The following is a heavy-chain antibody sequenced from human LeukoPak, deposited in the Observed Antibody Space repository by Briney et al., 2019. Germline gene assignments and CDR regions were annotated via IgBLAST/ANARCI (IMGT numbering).Heavy chain of an antibody. CDR1: GFTFSSYA. D-gene: IGHD3-22*01. V-gene: IGHV3-23*01. CDR2: ISGSGGST. Sequence: GGSLRLSCAASGFTFSSYAMSWVRQAPGKGLEWVSAISGSGGSTYYAGSVKGRFTISRDNSKNTLYLQMNSLRAEDTAVYYCAKGARRDYYDSSGILYYYYGMDVWGQGTTVTVSS. CDR3: AKGARRDYYDSSGILYYYYGMDV. J-gene: IGHJ6*02.